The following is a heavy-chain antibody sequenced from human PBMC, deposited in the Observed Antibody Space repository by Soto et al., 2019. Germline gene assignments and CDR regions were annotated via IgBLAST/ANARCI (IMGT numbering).Heavy chain of an antibody. V-gene: IGHV2-5*01. D-gene: IGHD1-26*01. CDR1: GFSHSTSGVA. Sequence: QITLKESGPTLVKPTQTLTLTCTLSGFSHSTSGVAVGWIRQPPGQALEWLGHIYWNDDKYYSTSLKSRLSLSKDTSKNQVVLTMTNVDPLDTGTYYCASLLSAALFSYDLWGQGTLVTVSS. J-gene: IGHJ5*02. CDR3: ASLLSAALFSYDL. CDR2: IYWNDDK.